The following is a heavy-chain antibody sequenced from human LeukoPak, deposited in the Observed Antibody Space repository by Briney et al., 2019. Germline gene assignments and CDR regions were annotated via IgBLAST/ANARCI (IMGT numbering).Heavy chain of an antibody. D-gene: IGHD6-6*01. CDR1: GFTFSSYA. Sequence: PGGSLRLSCAASGFTFSSYAMHWVRQAPGKGLEWVAVISYDGSNKYYADSVKGRFTISRDNSKNTLYLQMNSLRDDDTAVYFCAKDRPNGFDYWGLGTRVTVSS. CDR3: AKDRPNGFDY. V-gene: IGHV3-30*04. J-gene: IGHJ4*02. CDR2: ISYDGSNK.